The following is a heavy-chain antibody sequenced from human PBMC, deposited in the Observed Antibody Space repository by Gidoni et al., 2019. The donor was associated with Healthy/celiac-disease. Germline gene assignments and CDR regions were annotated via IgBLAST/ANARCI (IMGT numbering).Heavy chain of an antibody. CDR1: GFTFSSYG. D-gene: IGHD2-2*01. Sequence: EVQLVESGGGLVQPGGSLRLSCAASGFTFSSYGMSWVRQAPGKGLEWVANIKQDGSEKYYVDSVKGRFTISRDNAKNSLYLQMNSLRAEDTAVYYCARDHRKEKYCISTSCYPFYFDYWGQGTLVTVSS. V-gene: IGHV3-7*01. CDR3: ARDHRKEKYCISTSCYPFYFDY. CDR2: IKQDGSEK. J-gene: IGHJ4*02.